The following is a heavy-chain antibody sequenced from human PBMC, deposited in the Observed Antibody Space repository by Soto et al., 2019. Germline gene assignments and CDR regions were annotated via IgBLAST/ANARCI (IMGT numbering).Heavy chain of an antibody. CDR2: ISFDGINK. V-gene: IGHV3-30-3*01. D-gene: IGHD3-10*01. CDR1: GFTFSSYG. CDR3: ARARGDYYYYGMDV. Sequence: GSLRLSCAASGFTFSSYGMHWVRQAPGKGLEWVAVISFDGINKYYADSVKGRFTISRDNSKNTLYLQMNSLRAEDTAVYYCARARGDYYYYGMDVWGQGTTVTVSS. J-gene: IGHJ6*02.